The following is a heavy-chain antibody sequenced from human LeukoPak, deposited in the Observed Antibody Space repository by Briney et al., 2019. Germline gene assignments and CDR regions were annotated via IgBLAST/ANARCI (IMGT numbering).Heavy chain of an antibody. D-gene: IGHD6-13*01. CDR1: GFTFSSYG. CDR3: AKDPGSSGPDIEYYFDY. Sequence: PGGSLRLSCAASGFTFSSYGMHWVRQAPGKGLEWVAVISYDGSNKYYADSVKGRFTISRDNSKNTLYLQMNSLRAEDTAVYYCAKDPGSSGPDIEYYFDYWGQGTLVTVSS. V-gene: IGHV3-30*18. J-gene: IGHJ4*02. CDR2: ISYDGSNK.